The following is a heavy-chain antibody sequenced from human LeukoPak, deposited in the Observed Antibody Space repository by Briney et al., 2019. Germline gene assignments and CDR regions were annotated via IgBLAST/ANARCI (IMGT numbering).Heavy chain of an antibody. J-gene: IGHJ3*02. Sequence: ASETLSLTCTVSGGSISSYYWSWIRQPPGKGLEWIGYIYYSGSTNYNPSLKSRVTISVDTSKNQFSLKLSSVIAADTAVYYCARVFEYYDILTGYYTTGRDAFDIWGQGTMVTVSS. V-gene: IGHV4-59*01. CDR3: ARVFEYYDILTGYYTTGRDAFDI. D-gene: IGHD3-9*01. CDR1: GGSISSYY. CDR2: IYYSGST.